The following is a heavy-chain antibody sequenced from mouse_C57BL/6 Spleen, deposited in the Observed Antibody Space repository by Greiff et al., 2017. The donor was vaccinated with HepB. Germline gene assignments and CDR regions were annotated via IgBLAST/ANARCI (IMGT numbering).Heavy chain of an antibody. CDR3: ARRDFYFDY. CDR2: ISGGGGNT. J-gene: IGHJ2*01. CDR1: GFTFSSYT. D-gene: IGHD3-3*01. Sequence: EVQLVESGGGLVKPGGSLKLSCAASGFTFSSYTMSWVRQTPEKRLEWVATISGGGGNTYYPDSVKGRFTISRDNAKNTLYLQMSSLRSEDTALYYCARRDFYFDYWGQGTTLTVSS. V-gene: IGHV5-9*01.